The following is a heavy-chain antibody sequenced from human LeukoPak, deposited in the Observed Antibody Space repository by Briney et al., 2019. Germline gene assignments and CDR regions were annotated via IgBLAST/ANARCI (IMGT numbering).Heavy chain of an antibody. V-gene: IGHV4-34*01. CDR3: LRGVAARKRYFQH. Sequence: SETVSLTCAVYGGSFSGYYWRWLRQPPGKGRVWIGEINHSGSTNYIPSLKSRVTISGDTSKNQFSLTLSTVTAADMAVDDSLRGVAARKRYFQHWGQGTLVSVSS. D-gene: IGHD6-6*01. J-gene: IGHJ1*01. CDR1: GGSFSGYY. CDR2: INHSGST.